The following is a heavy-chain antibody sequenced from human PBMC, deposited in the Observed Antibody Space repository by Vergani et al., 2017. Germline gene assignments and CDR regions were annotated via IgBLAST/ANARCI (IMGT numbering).Heavy chain of an antibody. CDR2: ISYDGSNK. V-gene: IGHV3-30*18. Sequence: QVQLVESGGGVVQPGRSLRLSCAASGFTFSSYGMHWVRQAPGKGLEWVAVISYDGSNKYYADSVKGRFTISRDNSKNTLYLQMNSLRAEDTAVYYCAKPPWVGATTKAYYFDYWGQGTLVTVSS. CDR1: GFTFSSYG. J-gene: IGHJ4*02. D-gene: IGHD1-26*01. CDR3: AKPPWVGATTKAYYFDY.